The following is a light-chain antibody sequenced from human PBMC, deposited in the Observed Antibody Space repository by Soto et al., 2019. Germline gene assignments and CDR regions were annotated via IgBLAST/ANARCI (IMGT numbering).Light chain of an antibody. V-gene: IGKV3D-15*01. CDR3: QQYNNWPLT. Sequence: EIVMTQSPSTLSVSPGERATLSSRASQNVNDNLAWYQQKPCQAPRLLVYGASIRATGIPASFSGSGSGTEFTLTIGSLPSVDFAVYYCQQYNNWPLTCGAGTEVEIK. J-gene: IGKJ4*01. CDR2: GAS. CDR1: QNVNDN.